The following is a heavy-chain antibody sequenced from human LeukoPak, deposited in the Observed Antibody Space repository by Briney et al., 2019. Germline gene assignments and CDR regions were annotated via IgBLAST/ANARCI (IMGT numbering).Heavy chain of an antibody. J-gene: IGHJ3*02. Sequence: GGSLRLSCAASGFTFSTYAMNWVRQAPGKGLEWVSSISKSSDYIKYADSVRGRFTISRDNSKNTLYLQMNSLRAEDTAVYYCARDKLGKAPRGAFDIWGQGTMVTVSS. CDR3: ARDKLGKAPRGAFDI. D-gene: IGHD7-27*01. V-gene: IGHV3-21*01. CDR1: GFTFSTYA. CDR2: ISKSSDYI.